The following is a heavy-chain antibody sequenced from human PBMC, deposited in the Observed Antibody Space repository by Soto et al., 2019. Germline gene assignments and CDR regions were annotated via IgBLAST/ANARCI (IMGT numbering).Heavy chain of an antibody. CDR1: GYSFTSYW. Sequence: HGESLKISCKCSGYSFTSYWIGWVRQMPGKGLEWMGIIYPGDSDTRYSPSFQGQVTISADKSISTAYLQWSSLKASDTAMYYCARLGSTVVTYNAFDIWGQGTMVTVSS. D-gene: IGHD2-21*02. CDR3: ARLGSTVVTYNAFDI. V-gene: IGHV5-51*01. J-gene: IGHJ3*02. CDR2: IYPGDSDT.